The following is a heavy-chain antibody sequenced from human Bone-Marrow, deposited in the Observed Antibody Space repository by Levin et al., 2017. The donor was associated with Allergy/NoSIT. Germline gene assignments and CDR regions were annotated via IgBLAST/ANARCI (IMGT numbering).Heavy chain of an antibody. D-gene: IGHD2-2*01. CDR2: ISAGFGSST. J-gene: IGHJ6*02. CDR3: AKDICPSSSCWYGGMDV. Sequence: GGSLRLSCTGSGFTFNDYAMNWVRQGPGKGLEWVSVISAGFGSSTYYADSVKGRFIISRDRSKNTLYLQMNSLRADDTAVYYCAKDICPSSSCWYGGMDVWGQGTTVTVSS. V-gene: IGHV3-23*01. CDR1: GFTFNDYA.